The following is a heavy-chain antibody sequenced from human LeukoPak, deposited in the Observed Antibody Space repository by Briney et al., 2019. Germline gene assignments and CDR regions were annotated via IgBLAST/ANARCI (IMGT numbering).Heavy chain of an antibody. J-gene: IGHJ2*01. D-gene: IGHD6-13*01. Sequence: PGGSLRLSCAASRFTVSSNYMGWVRQAPGKGREWVSVLYSGVSTYYADSVKGRFTISRDNSKNSLYLQMNSLEDEDTAYYSCATSPATGNIYFDLGGRGPLVTVSS. CDR1: RFTVSSNY. V-gene: IGHV3-66*01. CDR2: LYSGVST. CDR3: ATSPATGNIYFDL.